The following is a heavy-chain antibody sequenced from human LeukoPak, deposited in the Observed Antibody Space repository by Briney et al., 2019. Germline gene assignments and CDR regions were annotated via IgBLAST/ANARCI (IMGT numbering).Heavy chain of an antibody. CDR3: ASGYSYGLDY. CDR2: ISSSGSTV. J-gene: IGHJ4*02. D-gene: IGHD5-18*01. Sequence: GGSLRLSCAASGFTFSSYETKWVRQAPGKGLEWVSYISSSGSTVYYADSVKGRFTISRDNAKNSLYLQMNSLRAEDTAVYYCASGYSYGLDYWGQGTLVTVSS. CDR1: GFTFSSYE. V-gene: IGHV3-48*03.